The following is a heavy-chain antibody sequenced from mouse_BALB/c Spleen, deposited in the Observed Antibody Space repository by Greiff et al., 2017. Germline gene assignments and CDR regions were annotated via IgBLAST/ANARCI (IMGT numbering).Heavy chain of an antibody. CDR2: IDPENGNT. J-gene: IGHJ2*01. D-gene: IGHD1-1*01. Sequence: EVQLQQSGAELVRPGALVKLSCKASGFNIKDYYMHWVKQRPEQGLEWIGWIDPENGNTIYDPKFQGKASITAATSSNTAYLQLSSLTSEDTAVYYCARNYYYGSSYYFDYWGQGTTLTVSS. V-gene: IGHV14-1*02. CDR3: ARNYYYGSSYYFDY. CDR1: GFNIKDYY.